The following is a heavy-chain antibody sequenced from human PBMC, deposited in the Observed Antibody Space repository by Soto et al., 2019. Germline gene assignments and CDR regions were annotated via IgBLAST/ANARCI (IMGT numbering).Heavy chain of an antibody. CDR3: AAGGGLPRYY. J-gene: IGHJ4*02. D-gene: IGHD5-12*01. CDR2: IYHSGST. V-gene: IGHV4-30-2*01. Sequence: SETLSLTCDVSGGSISSGGYSWSWIRQPPGKGLEWIGYIYHSGSTYYNPSLKSRVTISVDRSKNQFSLKLSSVTAADTAVYYCAAGGGLPRYYWGQGTLVTVSS. CDR1: GGSISSGGYS.